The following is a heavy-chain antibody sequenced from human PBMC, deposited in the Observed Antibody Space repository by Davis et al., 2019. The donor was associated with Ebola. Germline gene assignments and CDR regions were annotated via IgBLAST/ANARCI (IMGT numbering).Heavy chain of an antibody. D-gene: IGHD3-10*01. Sequence: GESLKISCAASGFTFSNYYMSWIRQAPGKGLEWVSSISSSSSYIYYADSVKGRFTISRDNAKNSLYLQMNSLRAEDTAVYYCARARGYFGSGILGYWGQGTLVTVSS. J-gene: IGHJ4*02. CDR2: ISSSSSYI. V-gene: IGHV3-21*01. CDR3: ARARGYFGSGILGY. CDR1: GFTFSNYY.